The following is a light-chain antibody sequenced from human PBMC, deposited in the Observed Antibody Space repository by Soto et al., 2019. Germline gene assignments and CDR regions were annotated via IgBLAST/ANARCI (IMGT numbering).Light chain of an antibody. CDR2: GAS. Sequence: DIQMTQSPSSLSESAGDRVTITCRASQGISTYLTWYQQSPGKAPKLLIHGASSLQSGVPSRFSGSGSGTDFTLTINSLQPTDFATYFCQQTYSTPRTFGQGTKVDIK. CDR1: QGISTY. V-gene: IGKV1-39*01. CDR3: QQTYSTPRT. J-gene: IGKJ1*01.